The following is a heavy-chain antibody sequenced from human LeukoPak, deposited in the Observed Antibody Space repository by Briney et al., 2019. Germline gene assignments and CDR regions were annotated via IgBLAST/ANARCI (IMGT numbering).Heavy chain of an antibody. CDR2: ISGSGGSA. J-gene: IGHJ4*02. CDR3: ARGYYFDY. V-gene: IGHV3-23*01. CDR1: GFTFSSYA. Sequence: GGSLRLSCAASGFTFSSYAMSWVRQAPGKGLEWVSGISGSGGSAFYPDSVKGRFTISRDNAKNSLYLQMHSLRAEDTAVYYCARGYYFDYWGQGTLVTVSS.